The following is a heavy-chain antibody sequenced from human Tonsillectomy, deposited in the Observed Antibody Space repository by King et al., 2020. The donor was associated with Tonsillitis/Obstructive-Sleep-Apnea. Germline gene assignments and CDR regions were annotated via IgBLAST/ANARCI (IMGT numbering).Heavy chain of an antibody. CDR1: GFTVSDSS. J-gene: IGHJ3*02. Sequence: VQLVQSGGGLIQPGGSLRLSCAASGFTVSDSSMSWVRQAPGKGLEWVSIIYSGGSTYSADSVKGRFTISRDNSKNTRYLQMNSLRAEDTAVYYCARVDYGDYASAFDIWGQGTMVTVSS. CDR2: IYSGGST. D-gene: IGHD4-17*01. CDR3: ARVDYGDYASAFDI. V-gene: IGHV3-53*01.